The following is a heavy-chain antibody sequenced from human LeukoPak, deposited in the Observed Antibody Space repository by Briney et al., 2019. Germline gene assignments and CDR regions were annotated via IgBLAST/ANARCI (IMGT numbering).Heavy chain of an antibody. Sequence: GGSLRLSCAASGFTFSSYGMHWVRQAPGKGLEWVSSISSSSSYIYYADSVKDRFTISRDNAKNSLYLQMNSLTAEDTAVYYCATETGSRGFDYWGQGTLVTVSS. J-gene: IGHJ4*02. CDR3: ATETGSRGFDY. V-gene: IGHV3-21*01. D-gene: IGHD1-1*01. CDR1: GFTFSSYG. CDR2: ISSSSSYI.